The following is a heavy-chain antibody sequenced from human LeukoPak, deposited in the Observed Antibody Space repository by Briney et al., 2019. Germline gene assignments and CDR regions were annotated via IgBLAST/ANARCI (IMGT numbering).Heavy chain of an antibody. Sequence: ASVKVSCKASGYTFTSYGISWVRQAPGQGLEWMGWISAYNGNTNYAQKLQGRVTMTTDTSTSTAYMELRSLRSDDTAVYYCARNYVWGSYRYGRAFDIWGQGTMVTVSS. CDR3: ARNYVWGSYRYGRAFDI. CDR2: ISAYNGNT. D-gene: IGHD3-16*02. CDR1: GYTFTSYG. V-gene: IGHV1-18*01. J-gene: IGHJ3*02.